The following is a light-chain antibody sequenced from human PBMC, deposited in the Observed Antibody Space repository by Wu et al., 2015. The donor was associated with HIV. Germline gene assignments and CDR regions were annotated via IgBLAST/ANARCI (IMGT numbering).Light chain of an antibody. Sequence: QMTQSPFSLSASVGDRVLITCRASQDIGSDLAWFQQTPNRPPSLLIYSASRLETGVPSRFSGSGSATFFTLSITNLQPEDFATYFCQQANSFPHTFGQGTTVE. CDR1: QDIGSD. V-gene: IGKV1-12*01. CDR3: QQANSFPHT. CDR2: SAS. J-gene: IGKJ1*01.